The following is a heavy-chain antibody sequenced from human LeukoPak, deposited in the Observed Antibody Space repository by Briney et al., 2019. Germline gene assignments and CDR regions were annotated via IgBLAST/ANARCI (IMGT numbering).Heavy chain of an antibody. J-gene: IGHJ3*02. D-gene: IGHD3-10*01. Sequence: GGSLRLSCAASGFTFSSYAMSWVRPAPGKGLECISGFSGSGGSTYYADSVKGRFTISRDNSKNTLYLQMNSLRAEDTAVYYCAGGPSSILWFGELWAFDIWGQGTMVTVSS. CDR3: AGGPSSILWFGELWAFDI. V-gene: IGHV3-23*01. CDR2: FSGSGGST. CDR1: GFTFSSYA.